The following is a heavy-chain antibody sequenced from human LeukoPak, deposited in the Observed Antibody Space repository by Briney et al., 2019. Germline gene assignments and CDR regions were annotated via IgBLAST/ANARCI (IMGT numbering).Heavy chain of an antibody. CDR3: ARAPGATTGY. D-gene: IGHD1-26*01. J-gene: IGHJ4*02. V-gene: IGHV1-69*04. Sequence: SVKVSCKASGGTFSSYAISWVRQAPGQGLEWTGRIIPILGIANYAQKFQGRVTITADKSTSTAYMELSSLRSEDTAVYYCARAPGATTGYWGQGTLVTVSS. CDR1: GGTFSSYA. CDR2: IIPILGIA.